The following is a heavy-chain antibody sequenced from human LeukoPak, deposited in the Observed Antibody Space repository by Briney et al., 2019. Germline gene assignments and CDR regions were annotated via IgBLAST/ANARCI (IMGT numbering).Heavy chain of an antibody. D-gene: IGHD1-14*01. Sequence: GESLKISCKGSGYYFSDYWIGWVRQKPGEGLEWIGIIHPADFDTQYTPPFLGRVTISVDKSSNTAYLQWNSLRASDTATYFCAWRKFSSTWFEPWGQGTLVTVSS. V-gene: IGHV5-51*01. CDR1: GYYFSDYW. CDR2: IHPADFDT. J-gene: IGHJ5*02. CDR3: AWRKFSSTWFEP.